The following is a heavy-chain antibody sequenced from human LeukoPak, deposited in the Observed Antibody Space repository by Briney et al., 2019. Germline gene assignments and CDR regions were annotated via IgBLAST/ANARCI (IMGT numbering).Heavy chain of an antibody. CDR2: ISYDGSNK. D-gene: IGHD2-21*02. CDR3: ARLKQIVVGTYYYYYMDV. V-gene: IGHV3-30*01. J-gene: IGHJ6*03. Sequence: GGSLRLSCAASGFTFSSYAMHWVRQAPGKGLEWVAVISYDGSNKYYADSVKGRFTISRDNSKNTLYLQMNSLRAEDTAVYYCARLKQIVVGTYYYYYMDVWGKGTTATVSS. CDR1: GFTFSSYA.